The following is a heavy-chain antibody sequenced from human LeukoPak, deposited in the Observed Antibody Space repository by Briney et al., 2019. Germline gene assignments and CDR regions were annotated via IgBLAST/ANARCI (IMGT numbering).Heavy chain of an antibody. Sequence: PGGSLRLSCAASGFTFSSYGMHWVRQAPGKGLEWVAVIWYDGSNKYYADSVKGRFTISRDNSKNTLYLHMNSLRAEDTAVYYCARDRIAVAGTENWFDPWGQGTLVTVSS. V-gene: IGHV3-33*01. CDR1: GFTFSSYG. CDR3: ARDRIAVAGTENWFDP. D-gene: IGHD6-19*01. J-gene: IGHJ5*02. CDR2: IWYDGSNK.